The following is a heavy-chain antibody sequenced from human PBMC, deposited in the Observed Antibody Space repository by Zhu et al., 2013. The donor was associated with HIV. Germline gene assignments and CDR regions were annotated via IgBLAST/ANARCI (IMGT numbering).Heavy chain of an antibody. CDR2: ISVYNGNT. J-gene: IGHJ2*01. Sequence: QVQLVQSGAEVKKPGASVKVSCKASGYTFYNYAISWVRQAPGQGLEWMGWISVYNGNTKYAQKLQGRATMTTDTSTSTAYMELRSLRSDDTAVYYCARNVDTAMPWYFDLWGRGTWSLSPQ. D-gene: IGHD5-18*01. CDR3: ARNVDTAMPWYFDL. CDR1: GYTFYNYA. V-gene: IGHV1-18*01.